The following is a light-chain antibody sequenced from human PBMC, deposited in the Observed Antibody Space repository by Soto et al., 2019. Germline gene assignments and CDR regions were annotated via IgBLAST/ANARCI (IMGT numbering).Light chain of an antibody. CDR3: QQYNNWPRT. CDR1: QGVASN. Sequence: EIVMTQSPATLSVSPGERATLSCRASQGVASNLAWYQQKPGQPPRLLIYGASTRATGIPARFSGSVSGTEFTLTISSLQSEDFAVYYCQQYNNWPRTLGQGTKVDIK. J-gene: IGKJ1*01. CDR2: GAS. V-gene: IGKV3-15*01.